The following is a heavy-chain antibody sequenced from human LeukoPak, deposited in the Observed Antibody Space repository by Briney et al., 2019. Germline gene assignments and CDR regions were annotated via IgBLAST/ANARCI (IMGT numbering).Heavy chain of an antibody. D-gene: IGHD3-10*01. J-gene: IGHJ4*02. CDR2: IRYDGSNK. Sequence: GGSLRLSCAASGFTFSSYGMHWVRQAPGKGLEWVAFIRYDGSNKYYADSVKGRFTISRDNSMNTLYLQMNSLRAEDTAVYYCAKDRYYYGSGSYYSDYWGQGTLVTVSS. CDR3: AKDRYYYGSGSYYSDY. CDR1: GFTFSSYG. V-gene: IGHV3-30*02.